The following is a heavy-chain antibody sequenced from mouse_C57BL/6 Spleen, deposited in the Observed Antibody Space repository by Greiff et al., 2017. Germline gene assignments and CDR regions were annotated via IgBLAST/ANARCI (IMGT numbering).Heavy chain of an antibody. J-gene: IGHJ1*03. CDR1: GYAFSSSW. D-gene: IGHD1-1*01. Sequence: VQLQQSGPELVKPGASVKISCKASGYAFSSSWMNWVKQRPGKGLEWIGRIYPGDGDTNYNGKFKGKATLTADKSSSTAYMQLSSLTSENSAVYFGAREGGDYGEYFDVWGTGTTVTVSS. CDR2: IYPGDGDT. V-gene: IGHV1-82*01. CDR3: AREGGDYGEYFDV.